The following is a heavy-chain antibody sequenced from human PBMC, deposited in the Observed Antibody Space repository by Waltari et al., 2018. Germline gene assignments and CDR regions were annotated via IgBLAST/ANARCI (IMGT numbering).Heavy chain of an antibody. Sequence: QVQLVQSGAEVKKPGASVKVSCKASGYTFTGYYMHWVRQAPGQGLEWMGRINPNSGGTNYAQKFQGRVTMTRDTSISTAYMELSRLRSDDTAVYYCARDGLDYYDSSGYYGHFDYWGQGTLVTVSS. J-gene: IGHJ4*02. D-gene: IGHD3-22*01. CDR3: ARDGLDYYDSSGYYGHFDY. CDR2: INPNSGGT. V-gene: IGHV1-2*06. CDR1: GYTFTGYY.